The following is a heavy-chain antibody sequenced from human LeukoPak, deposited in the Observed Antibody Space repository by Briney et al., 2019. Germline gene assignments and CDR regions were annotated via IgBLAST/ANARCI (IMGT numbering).Heavy chain of an antibody. V-gene: IGHV3-23*03. CDR1: GFTFSSYE. Sequence: GGSLRLSCAASGFTFSSYEMNWVRQAPGRGLEWVSCIDIGGDNTYYGDSVKGRFTISRDNSKNTLYLQMDSLRAEDSAVYYCANEIRPNDYWGQGTLVTVSS. J-gene: IGHJ4*02. CDR2: IDIGGDNT. CDR3: ANEIRPNDY. D-gene: IGHD4-17*01.